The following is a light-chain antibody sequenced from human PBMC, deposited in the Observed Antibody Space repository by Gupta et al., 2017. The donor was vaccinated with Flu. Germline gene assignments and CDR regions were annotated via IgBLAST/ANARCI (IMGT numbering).Light chain of an antibody. Sequence: DVGGYNYVSWYQQHPGKAPKLMIYEVSNRPSGVSNRFSGSKSGNTASLTISGLQAEDEADYYCSSYTSSTAPSWVFGGGTKLTVL. CDR2: EVS. CDR1: DVGGYNY. CDR3: SSYTSSTAPSWV. V-gene: IGLV2-14*01. J-gene: IGLJ3*02.